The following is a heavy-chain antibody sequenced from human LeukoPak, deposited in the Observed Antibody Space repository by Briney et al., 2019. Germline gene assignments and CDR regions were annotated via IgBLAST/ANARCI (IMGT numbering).Heavy chain of an antibody. J-gene: IGHJ4*02. D-gene: IGHD3-10*01. CDR3: AGRIGLLWFGELGSSFDY. CDR2: INHSGST. CDR1: GGSFSAYY. V-gene: IGHV4-34*01. Sequence: SETLSLTCAVYGGSFSAYYWSWIRQPPGKGLEWIGEINHSGSTNYNPSLKSRVTISVDTSKNQFSLKLSSVTAADTAVYYCAGRIGLLWFGELGSSFDYWGQGTLVTVSS.